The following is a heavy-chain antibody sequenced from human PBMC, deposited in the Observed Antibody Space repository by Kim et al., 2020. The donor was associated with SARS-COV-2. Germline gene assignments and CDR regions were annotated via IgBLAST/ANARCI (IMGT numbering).Heavy chain of an antibody. D-gene: IGHD3-10*01. J-gene: IGHJ5*02. Sequence: SETLSLTCTVSGGSISSGGYYWSWIRQHPGKGLEWIGYIYYSGSTYYNPSLKSRVTISVDTSKNQFSLKLSSVTAADTAVYYCAREPLKEPYYYGSGEFGWFDPWGQGTLVTVSS. CDR3: AREPLKEPYYYGSGEFGWFDP. V-gene: IGHV4-31*03. CDR1: GGSISSGGYY. CDR2: IYYSGST.